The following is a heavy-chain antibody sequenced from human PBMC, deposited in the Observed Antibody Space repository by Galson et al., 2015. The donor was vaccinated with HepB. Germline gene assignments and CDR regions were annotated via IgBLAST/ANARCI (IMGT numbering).Heavy chain of an antibody. J-gene: IGHJ4*02. CDR2: VSATGGAT. Sequence: SLRLSCAASKFTFSHYVMSWVRQAPGKGLEWVSSVSATGGATHYVDSVKGRFTTSRDKSKNTLYLQMNSLRVEDPAFYYCAKGELWLRFVLEYWGQGTLVTVSS. CDR1: KFTFSHYV. D-gene: IGHD1-7*01. CDR3: AKGELWLRFVLEY. V-gene: IGHV3-23*01.